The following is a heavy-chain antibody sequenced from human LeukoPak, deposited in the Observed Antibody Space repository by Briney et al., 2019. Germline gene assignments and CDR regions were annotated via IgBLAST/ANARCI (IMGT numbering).Heavy chain of an antibody. CDR1: SGFAASGFTFSTFG. CDR3: ANGIVGATLEA. V-gene: IGHV3-30*19. J-gene: IGHJ5*02. Sequence: GGSLRLSCAASGFAASGFTFSTFGMHWVRQAPGKGLEWVAVISYDGSNKYYADSVKGRFTISRDNSKNTLYLQMNSLRAEDTAVYYCANGIVGATLEAWGQGTLVTVSS. CDR2: ISYDGSNK. D-gene: IGHD1-26*01.